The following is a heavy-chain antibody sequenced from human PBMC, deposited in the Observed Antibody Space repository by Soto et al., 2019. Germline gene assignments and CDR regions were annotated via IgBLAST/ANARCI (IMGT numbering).Heavy chain of an antibody. CDR1: GFTFSDYY. CDR3: ARFTWELLEGAAYFDY. CDR2: ISSSGSTI. Sequence: QVQLVESGGGLVKPGGSLRLSCAASGFTFSDYYMSWIRQALGKGLEWVSYISSSGSTIYYADSVKGRFTISRDNAKNSRYLEMNSLKAEDTGVYYCARFTWELLEGAAYFDYWVQGTLVTVSS. V-gene: IGHV3-11*01. D-gene: IGHD1-26*01. J-gene: IGHJ4*02.